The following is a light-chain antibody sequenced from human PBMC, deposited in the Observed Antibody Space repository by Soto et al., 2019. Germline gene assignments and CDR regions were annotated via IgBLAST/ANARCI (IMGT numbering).Light chain of an antibody. J-gene: IGKJ3*01. V-gene: IGKV1-27*01. CDR2: AAS. CDR1: QGISNY. Sequence: DLQMTQSPSSLSASVGDRVTITCRASQGISNYLAWYQQKPGEVPKLLIYAASTLQSGVPSRFSGSGSGTEFTLTISSLQPEDVAIYYCQKYNSVPRTFGPGTKVDIK. CDR3: QKYNSVPRT.